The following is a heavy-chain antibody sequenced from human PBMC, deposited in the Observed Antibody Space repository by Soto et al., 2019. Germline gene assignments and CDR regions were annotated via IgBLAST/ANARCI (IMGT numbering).Heavy chain of an antibody. CDR3: VWFGVTDFDY. Sequence: PGGSLRLSCAASGFTFSSYAMSWVRQAPGKGLGWVSAISGSGGSTYYADSVKGRFTISRDNSKNTLYLQMNSLRAEDTAVYYCVWFGVTDFDYWGQGTRVTVAS. CDR2: ISGSGGST. CDR1: GFTFSSYA. D-gene: IGHD3-10*01. J-gene: IGHJ4*02. V-gene: IGHV3-23*01.